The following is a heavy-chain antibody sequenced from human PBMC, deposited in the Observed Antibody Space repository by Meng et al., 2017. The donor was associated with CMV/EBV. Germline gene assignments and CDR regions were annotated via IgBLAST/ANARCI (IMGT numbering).Heavy chain of an antibody. J-gene: IGHJ6*02. CDR1: GGSISSGDYY. D-gene: IGHD2-2*01. V-gene: IGHV4-61*08. CDR2: IYYSGST. CDR3: ARGYCSSTSCYWFYYYYGMDV. Sequence: SETLSLTCTVSGGSISSGDYYWSWIRQPPGKGLEWIGYIYYSGSTNYNPSLKSRVTISVDTSKNQFSLKLSSVTAADTAVYYCARGYCSSTSCYWFYYYYGMDVWGQGTTVTVSS.